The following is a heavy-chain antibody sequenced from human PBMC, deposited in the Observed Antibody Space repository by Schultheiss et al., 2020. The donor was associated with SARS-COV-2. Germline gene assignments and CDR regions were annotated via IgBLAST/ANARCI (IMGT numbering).Heavy chain of an antibody. D-gene: IGHD2-8*01. CDR2: IYYSGST. Sequence: SETLSLTCTVSGGSISSGGYYWSWIRQHPGKGLEWIGYIYYSGSTYYNPSLKSRVTISVDTSKNQFSLKLSSVTAADTAVYYCARFNEAWYFDLWGRGTLVTVSS. CDR1: GGSISSGGYY. J-gene: IGHJ2*01. V-gene: IGHV4-31*03. CDR3: ARFNEAWYFDL.